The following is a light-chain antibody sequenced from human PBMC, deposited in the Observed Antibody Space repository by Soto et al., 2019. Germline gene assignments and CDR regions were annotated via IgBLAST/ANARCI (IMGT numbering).Light chain of an antibody. CDR2: EVN. Sequence: TLAQPASVSGSPGQSITISCTGTSSDFGSYSLVSWYQQHPGKAPKLMIYEVNKRPSGVSNRFSGSKSGNTASLTISGLQAEDEADYYCCSYAGSSTFYIFGTGTKVTVL. J-gene: IGLJ1*01. V-gene: IGLV2-23*02. CDR3: CSYAGSSTFYI. CDR1: SSDFGSYSL.